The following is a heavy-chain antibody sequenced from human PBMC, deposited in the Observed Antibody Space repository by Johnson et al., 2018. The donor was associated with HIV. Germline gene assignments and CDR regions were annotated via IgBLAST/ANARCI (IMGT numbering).Heavy chain of an antibody. V-gene: IGHV3-66*01. Sequence: VQLVESGGGLVQHGGSLRLSCAASGFTVSTNSMSWVRQAPGKGLEWVSVIYSGDNTLYAESVKGRFIVSRDNSKNTLYVQMNSLRAEDTAVYYCAGGVAVAFDIWGQGTMVTVSS. CDR3: AGGVAVAFDI. CDR1: GFTVSTNS. D-gene: IGHD6-19*01. CDR2: IYSGDNT. J-gene: IGHJ3*02.